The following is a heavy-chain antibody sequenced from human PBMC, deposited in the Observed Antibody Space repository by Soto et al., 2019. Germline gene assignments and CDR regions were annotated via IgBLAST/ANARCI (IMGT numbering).Heavy chain of an antibody. Sequence: GGSLRLSCAASGFSFSTYSMNWVRQAPGKGLEWISYLSFGNHRTLYANSARGRFTVSRDDGKKFLYLQMNGLRDEDTAIYYCTRGGGLGYGMVFCGQRTTGSVSS. CDR1: GFSFSTYS. CDR3: TRGGGLGYGMVF. J-gene: IGHJ6*02. V-gene: IGHV3-48*02. CDR2: LSFGNHRT. D-gene: IGHD5-12*01.